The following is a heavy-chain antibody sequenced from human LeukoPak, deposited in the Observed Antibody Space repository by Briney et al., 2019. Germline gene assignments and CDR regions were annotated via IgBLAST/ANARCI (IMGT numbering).Heavy chain of an antibody. V-gene: IGHV3-7*01. D-gene: IGHD6-13*01. CDR3: VGRRTSAAGNF. CDR1: GFTFSNYW. CDR2: INRDGREE. Sequence: SGGSLRLSCAASGFTFSNYWMNWVRQAPGKGLQWVANINRDGREEYYVDSVKGRFTISRDNAKNSLSLQMSSLRAEDTAVYYCVGRRTSAAGNFWGQGTLVTVPS. J-gene: IGHJ4*02.